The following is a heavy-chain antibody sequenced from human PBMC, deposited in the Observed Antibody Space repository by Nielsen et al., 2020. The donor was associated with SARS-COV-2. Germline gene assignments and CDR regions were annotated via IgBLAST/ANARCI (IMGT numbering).Heavy chain of an antibody. CDR2: ISSRSTTI. J-gene: IGHJ4*02. D-gene: IGHD2-2*01. CDR1: GFTFSSYS. CDR3: ARAGYCGSTSCYLSPIDY. V-gene: IGHV3-48*02. Sequence: GESLKISCAASGFTFSSYSINWVRQAPGKGLEWVSYISSRSTTIYYADSVKGRFTISRDNAKNSLYLQMNSLRDEDTAVYYCARAGYCGSTSCYLSPIDYWGQGTLVTVSS.